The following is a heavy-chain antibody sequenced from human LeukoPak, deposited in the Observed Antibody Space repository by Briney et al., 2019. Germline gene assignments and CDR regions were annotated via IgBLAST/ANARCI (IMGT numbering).Heavy chain of an antibody. V-gene: IGHV3-30-3*01. Sequence: PGGSLRLSCAASGFXFSSYAIHWVRQAPGKGLEWVAVISYDGSNKYYADSVKGRFTISRDNSKNTLYLQMNSLRAEDTAVYYCAREAGTSLYYYYYGMDVWGQGTTVTVSS. CDR3: AREAGTSLYYYYYGMDV. D-gene: IGHD6-13*01. CDR1: GFXFSSYA. J-gene: IGHJ6*02. CDR2: ISYDGSNK.